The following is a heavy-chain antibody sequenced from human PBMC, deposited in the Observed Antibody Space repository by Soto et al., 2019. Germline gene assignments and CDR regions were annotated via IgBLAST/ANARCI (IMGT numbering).Heavy chain of an antibody. CDR2: IYHSGTS. J-gene: IGHJ4*02. CDR3: ANVGQPSRPRMGSLDF. D-gene: IGHD2-8*01. CDR1: GPSISSGGYY. V-gene: IGHV4-31*03. Sequence: QVQLQESGPGLVKPSQTLSLTCTVSGPSISSGGYYWSWIRQRPGKGLEWLGYIYHSGTSYYIPSLQCRLTMSIDASKNQLSLTLRSVTAADTAVYFCANVGQPSRPRMGSLDFWGQGILVTVSS.